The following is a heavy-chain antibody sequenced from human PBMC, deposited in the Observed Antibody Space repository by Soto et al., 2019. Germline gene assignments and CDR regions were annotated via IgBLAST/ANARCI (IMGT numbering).Heavy chain of an antibody. CDR1: GYSFTSYG. CDR3: ARDRVGATGDY. D-gene: IGHD1-26*01. Sequence: QVQLVQSGAEVKKPGASVTVSCKASGYSFTSYGISWVRQAPGQGLEWMGWISTYKDNTNYAQNLQGRDTLTKDTATSTAYMELRSLRSDDTAVYYCARDRVGATGDYWGQGTLVTVSS. CDR2: ISTYKDNT. J-gene: IGHJ4*02. V-gene: IGHV1-18*01.